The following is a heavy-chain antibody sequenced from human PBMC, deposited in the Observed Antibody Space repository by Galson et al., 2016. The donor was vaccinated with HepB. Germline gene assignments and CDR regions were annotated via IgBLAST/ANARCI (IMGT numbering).Heavy chain of an antibody. CDR2: IKQDASEK. J-gene: IGHJ4*02. Sequence: SLRLSCAASGFAFNTYWMSWVRHAPGKGLEWVANIKQDASEKYYVDSVKVRFTISRYNAKNSLYLQMNSLTADDTAVYYCARDYRHCGADPMGAQGTLVTVSS. CDR3: ARDYRHCGADPM. CDR1: GFAFNTYW. V-gene: IGHV3-7*01. D-gene: IGHD2-21*02.